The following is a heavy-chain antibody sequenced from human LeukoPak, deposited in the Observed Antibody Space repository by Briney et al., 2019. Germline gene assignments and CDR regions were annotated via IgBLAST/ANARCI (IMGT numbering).Heavy chain of an antibody. V-gene: IGHV4-59*06. CDR2: IYYSGST. J-gene: IGHJ3*02. CDR3: AKSREEIRGLDAFDI. Sequence: PSETLSLTCAVYDESFSGYYCSWIRQPPRKGLEWIGYIYYSGSTYYNPSLKSRVALSVDTSKNQFSLKLSSLTAADTAVYYCAKSREEIRGLDAFDIWGQGTMVTVSS. CDR1: DESFSGYY. D-gene: IGHD5-24*01.